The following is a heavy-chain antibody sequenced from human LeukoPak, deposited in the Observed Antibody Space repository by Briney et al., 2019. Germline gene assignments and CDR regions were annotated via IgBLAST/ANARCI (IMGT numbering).Heavy chain of an antibody. D-gene: IGHD4-17*01. CDR1: GFTFSNYA. J-gene: IGHJ4*02. Sequence: AGGSLRLSCAASGFTFSNYALSWVRQAPGKGLEWVSSISSSSSSYIYYADSVKGRFAISRDNAKNSLYLQMNSLRAEDTAVYYCARGGDYGDYSPPGVYWGQGTLVTVSS. CDR2: ISSSSSSYI. CDR3: ARGGDYGDYSPPGVY. V-gene: IGHV3-21*01.